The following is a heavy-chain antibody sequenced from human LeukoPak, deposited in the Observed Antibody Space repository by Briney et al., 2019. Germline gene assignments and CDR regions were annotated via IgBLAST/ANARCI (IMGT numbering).Heavy chain of an antibody. J-gene: IGHJ4*02. CDR3: ASHAIPSIFGVVMTDY. CDR2: IYYSGRT. V-gene: IGHV4-39*01. D-gene: IGHD3-3*01. Sequence: PSETLSLTCTDSGASISSSTYYWGWIRQPPGKGLEWIATIYYSGRTYSNPSLKSRVTISVDTSKNQFSLKLSSVTAADTAVYYCASHAIPSIFGVVMTDYWGQGTLVTVSS. CDR1: GASISSSTYY.